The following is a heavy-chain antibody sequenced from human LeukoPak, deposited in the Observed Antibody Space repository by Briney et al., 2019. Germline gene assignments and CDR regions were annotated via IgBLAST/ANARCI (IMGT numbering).Heavy chain of an antibody. CDR3: AKDQLVTSNWYFDL. V-gene: IGHV3-23*01. CDR1: EFTFSNYA. D-gene: IGHD4-23*01. J-gene: IGHJ2*01. CDR2: ISGSGGST. Sequence: GGSLRLSCAASEFTFSNYAMSWVRQTPGKGLEWISAISGSGGSTYYADSVKGRFTISRDNSKNTLYLQMNSLRAEDTAVYYCAKDQLVTSNWYFDLWGRGTLVTVPS.